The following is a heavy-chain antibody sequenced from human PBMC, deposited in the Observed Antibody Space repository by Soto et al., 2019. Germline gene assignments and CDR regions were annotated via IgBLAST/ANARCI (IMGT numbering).Heavy chain of an antibody. Sequence: QVQLQESGPGLVKPSQTLSLTCTVSGGSISSGDYYWSWIRQPPGKGLEWIGYIYYSGSTYYNPSIKIRVTLSVDTSKNQFPLKLSSVTAADTAVYYCARAQGSGFLVSWGQGTLVTVSS. D-gene: IGHD3-10*01. V-gene: IGHV4-30-4*01. CDR2: IYYSGST. CDR3: ARAQGSGFLVS. CDR1: GGSISSGDYY. J-gene: IGHJ4*02.